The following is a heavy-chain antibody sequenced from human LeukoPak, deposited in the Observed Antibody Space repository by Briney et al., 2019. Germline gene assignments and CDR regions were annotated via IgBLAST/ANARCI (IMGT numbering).Heavy chain of an antibody. V-gene: IGHV3-23*01. D-gene: IGHD6-19*01. Sequence: GGTLRLSFASSGFTFSSYAMSWVSQPPGKGLEWVSAISGSGGRTYYADSVKGRFTISRDNSKNTLYLQMNSLRAEDTAVYYCAKDRAVADYYFDYWGQGTLVTVSS. CDR2: ISGSGGRT. J-gene: IGHJ4*02. CDR1: GFTFSSYA. CDR3: AKDRAVADYYFDY.